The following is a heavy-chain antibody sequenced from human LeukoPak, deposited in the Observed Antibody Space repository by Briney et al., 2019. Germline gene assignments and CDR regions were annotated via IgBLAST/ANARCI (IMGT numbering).Heavy chain of an antibody. CDR1: GGSISSSSYY. D-gene: IGHD3-10*02. V-gene: IGHV4-39*07. J-gene: IGHJ6*04. CDR2: IYYSGST. Sequence: SETLSLTCTVSGGSISSSSYYWGWIRQPPGNGLEWIGSIYYSGSTYYNPSLKSRVTISIDTSKNQFSLKLSSVTAADTAVYYCAELGITMIGGVWGKGTTVTISS. CDR3: AELGITMIGGV.